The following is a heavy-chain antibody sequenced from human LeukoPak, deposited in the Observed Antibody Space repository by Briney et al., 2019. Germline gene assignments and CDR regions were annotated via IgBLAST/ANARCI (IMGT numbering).Heavy chain of an antibody. V-gene: IGHV1-46*01. CDR3: ARVGGSGSPTYLYFDY. Sequence: ASVKVSCKASGYTLTSYYMHWVRQAPGQGLEWMGIINPSGGSTSYAQKFQGRVTMTRDTSTSTVYMELSSLRSEDTAVYYCARVGGSGSPTYLYFDYWGQGTLVTVSS. D-gene: IGHD3-10*01. J-gene: IGHJ4*02. CDR2: INPSGGST. CDR1: GYTLTSYY.